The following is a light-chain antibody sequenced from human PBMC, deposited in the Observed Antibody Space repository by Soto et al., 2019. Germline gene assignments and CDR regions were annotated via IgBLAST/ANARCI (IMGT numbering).Light chain of an antibody. J-gene: IGKJ4*01. Sequence: AIQLTQSPSSLSASVGDRVTITCRASQGINYALAWYQQKPGKPPNLLIYDASGLESGVPSRFSGRGSGTDFALTTSSLQPEDFATYYCQQFSSHPLTFGGGTKVEI. V-gene: IGKV1-13*02. CDR2: DAS. CDR3: QQFSSHPLT. CDR1: QGINYA.